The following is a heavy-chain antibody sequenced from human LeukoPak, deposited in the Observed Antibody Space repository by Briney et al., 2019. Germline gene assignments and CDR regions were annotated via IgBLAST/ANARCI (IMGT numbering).Heavy chain of an antibody. Sequence: SETLSLTCTVSGGSISTYYWSWIRQPPGKGLEWIGYIYYSGSTNYNPSLKSRVTISVDTSTNQFSLELSSVTAADTAVYYCARTYYDISGYFPNYFDYWGPGTLVTVSS. V-gene: IGHV4-59*01. J-gene: IGHJ4*02. CDR1: GGSISTYY. D-gene: IGHD3-22*01. CDR2: IYYSGST. CDR3: ARTYYDISGYFPNYFDY.